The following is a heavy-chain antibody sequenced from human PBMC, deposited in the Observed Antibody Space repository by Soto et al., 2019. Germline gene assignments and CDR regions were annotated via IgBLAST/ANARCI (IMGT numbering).Heavy chain of an antibody. Sequence: GGSLRLSCAASGFTFRSYSMSWVRQAPGKGLEWVSYISTTSSYIYYADSVKGRFTISRDNAENSLYLQMNSLSAEDTAVYYSARNCGGDCSNWFDPWGQGTLVTVSS. CDR3: ARNCGGDCSNWFDP. CDR2: ISTTSSYI. J-gene: IGHJ5*02. V-gene: IGHV3-21*01. D-gene: IGHD2-21*02. CDR1: GFTFRSYS.